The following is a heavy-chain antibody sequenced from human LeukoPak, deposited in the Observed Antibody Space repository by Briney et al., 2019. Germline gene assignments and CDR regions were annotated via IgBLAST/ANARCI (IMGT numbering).Heavy chain of an antibody. Sequence: PGGSLRLSCAPSRLNFVSYNMNWVRQAPRTGLKWVSYITTTSSVTYYADSVKGRFTISGDNDDNSLYMLMNSLRAEDTAVYYCARSWGSWSRNPLDIWGQGSLVTVSS. CDR1: RLNFVSYN. J-gene: IGHJ4*02. V-gene: IGHV3-48*01. D-gene: IGHD6-13*01. CDR3: ARSWGSWSRNPLDI. CDR2: ITTTSSVT.